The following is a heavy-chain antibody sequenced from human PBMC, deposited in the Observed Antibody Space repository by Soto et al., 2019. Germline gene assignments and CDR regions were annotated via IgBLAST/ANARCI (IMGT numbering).Heavy chain of an antibody. Sequence: SETLSLTCTVSGGSISGYYWSWIRQPPRKGLEWIGYIYYSGSTNYNPSLKSRVTISVDTSKNQFSLKLSSVIAADTAVYYCARVFPGNNYYYYYMDVWGKGTTVTVSS. D-gene: IGHD1-26*01. CDR3: ARVFPGNNYYYYYMDV. V-gene: IGHV4-59*01. J-gene: IGHJ6*03. CDR1: GGSISGYY. CDR2: IYYSGST.